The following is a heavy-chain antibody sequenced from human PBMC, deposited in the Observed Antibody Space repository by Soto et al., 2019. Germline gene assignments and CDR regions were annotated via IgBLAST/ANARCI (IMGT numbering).Heavy chain of an antibody. D-gene: IGHD6-13*01. CDR3: ASHLIMPGTRGFDS. J-gene: IGHJ4*02. CDR1: SGSITSSKW. CDR2: IYHGGST. Sequence: QVQLQESGPGLVKPPGTLSLTCTVSSGSITSSKWWSWVRQPPGKGLEWIGGIYHGGSTNYNPSLKGRVTISVDKSKNQLSLQLNSVTAADTAVYYCASHLIMPGTRGFDSWGQGTLVTVSS. V-gene: IGHV4-4*03.